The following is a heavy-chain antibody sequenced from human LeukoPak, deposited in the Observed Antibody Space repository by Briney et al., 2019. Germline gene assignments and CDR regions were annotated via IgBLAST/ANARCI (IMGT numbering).Heavy chain of an antibody. CDR3: ARDAQRGFDYSNSLEY. J-gene: IGHJ4*01. V-gene: IGHV3-33*08. CDR2: IWSDGSNR. D-gene: IGHD4-11*01. Sequence: GGSLRLSCAASGFDLNDYTMRWVRQAPGKGLEWVAVIWSDGSNRFYAGSVKGRFTISRDNSQNTLFLQMNSLRAEDTAMYYCARDAQRGFDYSNSLEYWGHGTLVTVSS. CDR1: GFDLNDYT.